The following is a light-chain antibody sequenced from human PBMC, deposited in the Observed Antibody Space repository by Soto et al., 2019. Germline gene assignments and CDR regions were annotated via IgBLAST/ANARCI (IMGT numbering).Light chain of an antibody. Sequence: QSVLTKPPSASGADGQAGTISYTGTSSDVGGYNYVSWYQQYPGRAPKLMIYEVTKRPSGVPDRFSGSKSGNTASLTVSGLQAEDEADYYCSSYAASNNFYFVFGGGTKVTVL. CDR1: SSDVGGYNY. CDR3: SSYAASNNFYFV. V-gene: IGLV2-8*01. J-gene: IGLJ3*02. CDR2: EVT.